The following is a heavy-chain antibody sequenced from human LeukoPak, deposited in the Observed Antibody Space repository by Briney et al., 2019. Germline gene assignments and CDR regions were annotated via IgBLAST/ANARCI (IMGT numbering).Heavy chain of an antibody. J-gene: IGHJ4*02. V-gene: IGHV3-23*01. CDR3: AIMHPYYDGSGYWVQ. CDR2: ISSSGASS. Sequence: GESLRLSCAASGFTFGSYAMSWVRQAPGKGLEWVSGISSSGASSSYADLLKGRLTICRDNPRKTLYMELNSLRAEDTALYYCAIMHPYYDGSGYWVQWGQGTLVTVSS. CDR1: GFTFGSYA. D-gene: IGHD3-22*01.